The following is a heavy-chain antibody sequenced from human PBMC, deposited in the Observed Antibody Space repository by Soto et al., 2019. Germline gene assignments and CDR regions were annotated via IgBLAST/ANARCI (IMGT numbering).Heavy chain of an antibody. CDR1: SGSISSSTYH. CDR2: IYFTGAT. J-gene: IGHJ4*02. Sequence: QLQLQESGPGLVRPSETLSLTCSVSSGSISSSTYHWAWIRQPPGKGLEWIGSIYFTGATYYSPSLKTRVTLFADTSKNLFSLRLNSVTAADTAIYYCAAEISSAGHYWGQGTLVTVSS. CDR3: AAEISSAGHY. V-gene: IGHV4-39*01. D-gene: IGHD6-13*01.